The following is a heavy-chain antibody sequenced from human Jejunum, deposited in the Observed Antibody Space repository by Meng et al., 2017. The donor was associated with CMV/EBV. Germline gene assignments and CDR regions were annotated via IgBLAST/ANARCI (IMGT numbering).Heavy chain of an antibody. V-gene: IGHV3-72*01. CDR2: IRDKVNSYTT. J-gene: IGHJ4*02. CDR3: SRANTPVGDY. Sequence: SCGASGFTFSDQKMDWVRQAPGKGLEWVGRIRDKVNSYTTYYAASVKGRFIISRDDSQNSLYLQMNSLNTEDTAVYYCSRANTPVGDYWGQGTLVTVSS. D-gene: IGHD4/OR15-4a*01. CDR1: GFTFSDQK.